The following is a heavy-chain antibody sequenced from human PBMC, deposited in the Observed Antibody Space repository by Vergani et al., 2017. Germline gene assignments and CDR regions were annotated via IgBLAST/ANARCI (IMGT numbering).Heavy chain of an antibody. CDR3: AKDYNIMGALHY. Sequence: EVQLLESGGGLVQPGGSLRVSCAASGFTFSSDAMSWVRQAPGKGLEWVSTITYNGGRTYYADSVTGRFTISRDNSKNTLFLQLKTLRAEDTGVYYCAKDYNIMGALHYWGQGTLVAVSS. CDR2: ITYNGGRT. CDR1: GFTFSSDA. J-gene: IGHJ4*02. V-gene: IGHV3-23*01. D-gene: IGHD5-12*01.